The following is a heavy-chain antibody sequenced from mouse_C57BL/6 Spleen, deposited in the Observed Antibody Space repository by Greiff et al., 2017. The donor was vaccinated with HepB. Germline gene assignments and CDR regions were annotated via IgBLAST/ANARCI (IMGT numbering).Heavy chain of an antibody. Sequence: EVQGVESGGGLVKPGGSLKLSCAASGFTFSSYAMSWVRQTPEKRLEWVATISDGGSYTYYPDNVKGRFTLSRDNAKNNLYLQMSHLKSEDTAMYYCARDKGIPYDYWGQGTTLTVSS. CDR3: ARDKGIPYDY. V-gene: IGHV5-4*01. CDR2: ISDGGSYT. CDR1: GFTFSSYA. J-gene: IGHJ2*01.